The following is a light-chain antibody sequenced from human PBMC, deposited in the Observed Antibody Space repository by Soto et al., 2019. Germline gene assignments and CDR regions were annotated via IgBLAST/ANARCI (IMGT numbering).Light chain of an antibody. V-gene: IGLV2-23*01. CDR1: SSDVGSYNL. J-gene: IGLJ1*01. Sequence: QSALTQPASVSGSPGQSITISCTGTSSDVGSYNLVSWYQQHPGKAPKLMIYEGSKRPSGVSNRFSGSKSGNTASLTISGLQAEGEADYYCCSYAGSSTSYVFGTGTKGAVL. CDR2: EGS. CDR3: CSYAGSSTSYV.